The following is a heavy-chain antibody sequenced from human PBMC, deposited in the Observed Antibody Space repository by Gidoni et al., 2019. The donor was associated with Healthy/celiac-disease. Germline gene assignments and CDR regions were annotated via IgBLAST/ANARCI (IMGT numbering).Heavy chain of an antibody. Sequence: QVQLVQSGAEAKKPGASVKVACKVSGYSPTELSLHWVRQAPGTGVEWMGGFAPEDGETIYAQKFQGSVTMTEDTSTDTAYMELSSLGSEGPAVYYCATDLLRFMGGTDYWGQGTLVTVSS. V-gene: IGHV1-24*01. CDR3: ATDLLRFMGGTDY. CDR2: FAPEDGET. J-gene: IGHJ4*02. D-gene: IGHD3-3*01. CDR1: GYSPTELS.